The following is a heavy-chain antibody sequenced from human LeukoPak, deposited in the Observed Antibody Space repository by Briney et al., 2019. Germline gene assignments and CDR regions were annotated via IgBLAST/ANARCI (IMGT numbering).Heavy chain of an antibody. V-gene: IGHV1-24*01. J-gene: IGHJ4*02. CDR3: ARGPQLPEQQLVMDASIDY. Sequence: ASVKVSCKVSGYTLTELSMHWVRQAPGKGLEWMGGFDPEDGETIHAQKFQGRVTMTRNTSISTAYMELSSLRSEDTAVYYCARGPQLPEQQLVMDASIDYWGQGTLVTVSS. CDR2: FDPEDGET. D-gene: IGHD6-13*01. CDR1: GYTLTELS.